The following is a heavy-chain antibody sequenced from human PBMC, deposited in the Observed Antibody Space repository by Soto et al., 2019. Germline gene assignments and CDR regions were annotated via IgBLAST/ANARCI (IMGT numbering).Heavy chain of an antibody. Sequence: SETLSLTCAVYGGSFSGYYWSWIRQPPGKGLEWIGEINHSGSTNYNPSLKSRVTISVDTSKNQFSLKLSSVTAADTAVYYCARLIRAITFGGGNKWNYYYYYGMDVWGQGTTVTVSS. J-gene: IGHJ6*02. CDR2: INHSGST. CDR3: ARLIRAITFGGGNKWNYYYYYGMDV. D-gene: IGHD3-16*01. V-gene: IGHV4-34*01. CDR1: GGSFSGYY.